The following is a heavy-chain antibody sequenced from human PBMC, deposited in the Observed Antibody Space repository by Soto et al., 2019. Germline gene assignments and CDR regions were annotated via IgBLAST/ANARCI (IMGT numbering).Heavy chain of an antibody. CDR2: VYQSGTT. V-gene: IGHV4-39*01. J-gene: IGHJ6*03. CDR1: GASISTSSDF. Sequence: PSETLSLTCSVSGASISTSSDFWGWIRQAPGKGLEWIGNVYQSGTTRLNPSLKSRVSIFVDRSKNQFSLELNSATAADRAVYYCARIGGTPDYGDYAEYYYYYMDVWGKGTTVTVSS. D-gene: IGHD4-17*01. CDR3: ARIGGTPDYGDYAEYYYYYMDV.